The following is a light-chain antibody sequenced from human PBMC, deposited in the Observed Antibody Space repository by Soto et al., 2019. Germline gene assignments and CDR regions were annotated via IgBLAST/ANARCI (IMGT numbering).Light chain of an antibody. CDR3: QQRSKWPLT. CDR1: QSVSNNY. Sequence: EIVLTQSPGTLSLSPGERATLSCRASQSVSNNYLAWYQQKPGQAPRLLIYGASNRATGIPDRFSGSGSGTDFTLTISRLEPEDFAVYYCQQRSKWPLTFGGGTKVEIK. J-gene: IGKJ4*01. CDR2: GAS. V-gene: IGKV3D-20*02.